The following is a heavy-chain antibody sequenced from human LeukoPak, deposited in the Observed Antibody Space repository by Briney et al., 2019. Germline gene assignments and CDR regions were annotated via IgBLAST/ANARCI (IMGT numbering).Heavy chain of an antibody. CDR3: ARAPSSGFWSGYRTYNWFDP. J-gene: IGHJ5*02. V-gene: IGHV4-59*01. D-gene: IGHD3-3*01. Sequence: SETLSLTCTVSGGSISSYYWSWIRQPPGKGLEWIGHIYYSGSTNYNPSLKSRVTISVDTSKNQFSLKLSSVTAADTAVYYCARAPSSGFWSGYRTYNWFDPWGQGTLVTVSS. CDR1: GGSISSYY. CDR2: IYYSGST.